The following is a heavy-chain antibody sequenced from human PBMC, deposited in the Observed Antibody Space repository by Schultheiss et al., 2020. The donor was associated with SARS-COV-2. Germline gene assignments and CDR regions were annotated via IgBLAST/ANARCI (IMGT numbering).Heavy chain of an antibody. D-gene: IGHD1-26*01. J-gene: IGHJ4*02. Sequence: GGSLRLSCAASGFTFSGSAVHWVRQASGKGLEWVGRIRSKANNYATAYAASVKGRFTISRDDSKNTAYLQMNSLKTEDTAVYYCTNSGSESDYWGQGTLVTVSS. CDR3: TNSGSESDY. V-gene: IGHV3-73*01. CDR1: GFTFSGSA. CDR2: IRSKANNYAT.